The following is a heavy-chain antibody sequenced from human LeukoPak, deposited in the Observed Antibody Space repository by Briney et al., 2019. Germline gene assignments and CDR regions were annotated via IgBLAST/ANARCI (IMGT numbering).Heavy chain of an antibody. CDR2: IKQDGSEK. Sequence: GGSLRLSCAASGFTFSSYWMSWVRQAPGRGLEWVANIKQDGSEKYYVDSVKGRFTISRDNAKNSLYLQMNSLRAEDTAVYYCAREGGGAAIDYWGQGTLVTVSS. V-gene: IGHV3-7*01. J-gene: IGHJ4*02. D-gene: IGHD1-26*01. CDR3: AREGGGAAIDY. CDR1: GFTFSSYW.